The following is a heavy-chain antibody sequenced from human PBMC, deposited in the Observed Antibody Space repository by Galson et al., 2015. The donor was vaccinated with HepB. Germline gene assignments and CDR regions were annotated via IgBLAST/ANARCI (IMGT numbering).Heavy chain of an antibody. D-gene: IGHD6-13*01. CDR3: ARRVGCGIAAAGIGVSSFSSCYYYYGMDV. CDR2: MNPNSGNT. V-gene: IGHV1-8*01. J-gene: IGHJ6*02. CDR1: GYTFTSYD. Sequence: SVKVSCKASGYTFTSYDINWVRQATGQGLEWMGWMNPNSGNTGYAQKFQGRVTMTRNTSISTAYMELSSLRSEDTAVYYCARRVGCGIAAAGIGVSSFSSCYYYYGMDVWGQGTTVTVSS.